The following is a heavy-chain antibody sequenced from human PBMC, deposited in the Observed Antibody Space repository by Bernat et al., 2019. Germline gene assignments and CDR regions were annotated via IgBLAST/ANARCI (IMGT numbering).Heavy chain of an antibody. CDR3: AKDTGYSSGWYFDAFDI. CDR1: GFTFSSYA. J-gene: IGHJ3*02. V-gene: IGHV3-23*01. CDR2: ISGSGGST. Sequence: EVQLLESGGGLVQPGGSLRPSCAASGFTFSSYAMSWVRQAPGKGLEWVSAISGSGGSTYYADSVKGRFTISRDNSKNTLYLQMNSLRAEETAVYYCAKDTGYSSGWYFDAFDIWGQGTMVTVSS. D-gene: IGHD6-19*01.